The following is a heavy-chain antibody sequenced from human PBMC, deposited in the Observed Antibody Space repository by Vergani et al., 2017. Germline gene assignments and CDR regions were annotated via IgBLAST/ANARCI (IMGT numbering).Heavy chain of an antibody. J-gene: IGHJ5*02. D-gene: IGHD1-14*01. Sequence: QVQLVESGGGVVQPGRSLRLSCAASGFTFNHYGMHWVRQAPGKGLEWVAVPWYDGNNKQYADSVKGRFTISRDNSKGTMYLQMNSLRDEDTGVYYCARDLRLLYNRFDPWGQGTLVTVSS. CDR3: ARDLRLLYNRFDP. CDR2: PWYDGNNK. V-gene: IGHV3-33*01. CDR1: GFTFNHYG.